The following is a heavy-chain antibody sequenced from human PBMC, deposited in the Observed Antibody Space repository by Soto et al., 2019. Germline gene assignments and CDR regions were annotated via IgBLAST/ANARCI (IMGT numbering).Heavy chain of an antibody. CDR2: IIPIFGTA. V-gene: IGHV1-69*01. CDR1: GGTFSSYA. D-gene: IGHD3-22*01. J-gene: IGHJ4*02. Sequence: QVQLVQSGAEXKKPGSSVKXSCKASGGTFSSYAISWVRQAPGQGLEWMGGIIPIFGTANYAQKFQGRVTITADESTSTAYMELSSLRSEDTAVYYCAREARYYYDSSGSRFDYWGQGTLVTVSS. CDR3: AREARYYYDSSGSRFDY.